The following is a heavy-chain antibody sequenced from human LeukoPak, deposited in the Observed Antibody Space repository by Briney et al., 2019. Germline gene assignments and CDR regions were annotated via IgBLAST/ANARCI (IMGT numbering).Heavy chain of an antibody. D-gene: IGHD3-9*01. CDR2: ISGSGGST. Sequence: GALRLSCAASGFTFSSYAMSWVRQAPGKGLEWVSAISGSGGSTYYADSVKGRFTISRDNSKNTLYLQMNSLRAEDTAVYYCAKDQTYYDILTGYPNFDYWGQGTLVTVSS. CDR3: AKDQTYYDILTGYPNFDY. V-gene: IGHV3-23*01. J-gene: IGHJ4*02. CDR1: GFTFSSYA.